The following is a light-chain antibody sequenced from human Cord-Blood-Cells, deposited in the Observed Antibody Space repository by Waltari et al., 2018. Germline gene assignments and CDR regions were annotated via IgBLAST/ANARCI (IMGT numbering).Light chain of an antibody. J-gene: IGLJ2*01. CDR3: QTWGTGIHGA. Sequence: QLVLTQSPSASASLGASVKLTCTLSSEHSSYAIAWHQQQPEKGPRYLMKLNSDGSHNKGDGIPARLSGSSSGADRYLTISSLQSEDEADYYCQTWGTGIHGAFGGGTKLTVL. CDR1: SEHSSYA. CDR2: LNSDGSH. V-gene: IGLV4-69*01.